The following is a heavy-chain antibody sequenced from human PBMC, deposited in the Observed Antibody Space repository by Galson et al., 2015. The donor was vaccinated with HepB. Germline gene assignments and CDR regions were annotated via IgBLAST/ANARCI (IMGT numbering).Heavy chain of an antibody. Sequence: SLRLSCEASGFTFSSYWMSWVRQAPGKGLEWVANIKQDGSEKYYVDSVKGRFTISRDNAKNSLYLQMNSLRAEDTAVYYCARVGPHYYYYDSSGYYLDYWGQGTLVTVSS. CDR3: ARVGPHYYYYDSSGYYLDY. CDR2: IKQDGSEK. CDR1: GFTFSSYW. D-gene: IGHD3-22*01. J-gene: IGHJ4*02. V-gene: IGHV3-7*03.